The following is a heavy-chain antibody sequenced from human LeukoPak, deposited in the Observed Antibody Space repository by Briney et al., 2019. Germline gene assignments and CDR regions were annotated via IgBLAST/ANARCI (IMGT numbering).Heavy chain of an antibody. CDR3: ARDYGDYVPWYFDL. CDR2: VFYTGDT. J-gene: IGHJ2*01. D-gene: IGHD4-17*01. Sequence: SETLSLTCAVSGGSISSFYWSWIRQPPGKGLEWIGYVFYTGDTNSNPSLKSRVTMSLDTSKNQLSLRLTSVTAADTAVYYCARDYGDYVPWYFDLWGRGTLVTVSS. CDR1: GGSISSFY. V-gene: IGHV4-59*12.